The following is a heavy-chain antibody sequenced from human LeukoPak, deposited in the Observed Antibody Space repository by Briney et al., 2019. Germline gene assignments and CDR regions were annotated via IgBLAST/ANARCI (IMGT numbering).Heavy chain of an antibody. CDR2: IYSDGST. J-gene: IGHJ3*01. D-gene: IGHD1-26*01. Sequence: GGSLRLSCAASGFTFSSYEMNWVRQAPGKGLEWVSEIYSDGSTNYAASVKGRFSISRDNSKNTVYLQMNSLRAEDAALYYCARELRERGVFDVWGQGTMVAVSS. CDR3: ARELRERGVFDV. CDR1: GFTFSSYE. V-gene: IGHV3-53*01.